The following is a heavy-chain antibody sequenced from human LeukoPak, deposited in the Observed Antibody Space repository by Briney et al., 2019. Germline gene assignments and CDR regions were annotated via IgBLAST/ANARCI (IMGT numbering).Heavy chain of an antibody. CDR3: ARDREQTYYDFWSGYFY. J-gene: IGHJ4*02. D-gene: IGHD3-3*01. CDR1: GFTFTSYG. V-gene: IGHV3-33*01. CDR2: IWYDGSNK. Sequence: QSGRSLRLSCAASGFTFTSYGMHWVRQALGKGLEWVAIIWYDGSNKYYADSVKGRFTISRDNSKNTLYLQMSSLRAEDTAVYYCARDREQTYYDFWSGYFYWGQGTLVTVSS.